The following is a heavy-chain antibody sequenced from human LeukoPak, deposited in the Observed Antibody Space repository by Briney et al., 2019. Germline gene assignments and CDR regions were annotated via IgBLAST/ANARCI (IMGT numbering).Heavy chain of an antibody. CDR1: GFTFSSYG. J-gene: IGHJ6*03. D-gene: IGHD3-10*01. Sequence: GGSLRLSCAASGFTFSSYGMHSARQAPGKGLEWVAFIRFDGSNKYYADAVKGRFTISRDNSKNTLYLQMNSLRPEDTAVYYCAKDPNDSGSYYDREFDYYYMDVWGKGTTVTISS. CDR3: AKDPNDSGSYYDREFDYYYMDV. V-gene: IGHV3-30*02. CDR2: IRFDGSNK.